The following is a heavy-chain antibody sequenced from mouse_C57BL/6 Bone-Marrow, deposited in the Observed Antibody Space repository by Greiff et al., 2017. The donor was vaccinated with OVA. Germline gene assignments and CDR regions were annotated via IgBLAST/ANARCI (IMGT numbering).Heavy chain of an antibody. J-gene: IGHJ3*01. V-gene: IGHV1-64*01. Sequence: QVQLQQPGAELVKPGASVTLSCKASGYTFTSYWMHWVKQRPGQGLEWIGMIHPNSGSTNYNAKFKSKATLTVDKSSSTAYMQLSSLTSEDSAVYDCARWATVVPLWGQGTLVTVSA. D-gene: IGHD1-1*01. CDR2: IHPNSGST. CDR1: GYTFTSYW. CDR3: ARWATVVPL.